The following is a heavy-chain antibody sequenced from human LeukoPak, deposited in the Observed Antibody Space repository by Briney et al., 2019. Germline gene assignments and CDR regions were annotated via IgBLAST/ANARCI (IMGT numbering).Heavy chain of an antibody. Sequence: GGSLRLSCAASGFTFSSYGMSWVRQAPGKGLEWVSAISGSGGSTYYADSVKGRFTISRDNSKNTLYLQMNSLRAEDTAVYYCARDGYGDECDYWGQGTLVTVSS. D-gene: IGHD4-17*01. CDR1: GFTFSSYG. CDR3: ARDGYGDECDY. J-gene: IGHJ4*02. V-gene: IGHV3-23*01. CDR2: ISGSGGST.